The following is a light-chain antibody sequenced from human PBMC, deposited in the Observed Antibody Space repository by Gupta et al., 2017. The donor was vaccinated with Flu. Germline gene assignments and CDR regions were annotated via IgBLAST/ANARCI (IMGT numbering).Light chain of an antibody. CDR3: AAWDDSLNGLWV. Sequence: SSNIGSNVVSWYQHLPGRAPNLLIYNDKQRPSGVPDRFSGSKSGTSASLAISGLQSEDEADYYCAAWDDSLNGLWVFGGGTQLTVL. CDR2: NDK. V-gene: IGLV1-44*01. J-gene: IGLJ3*02. CDR1: SSNIGSNV.